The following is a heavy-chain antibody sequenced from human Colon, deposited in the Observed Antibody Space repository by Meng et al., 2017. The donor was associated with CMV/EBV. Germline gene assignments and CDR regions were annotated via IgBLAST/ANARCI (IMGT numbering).Heavy chain of an antibody. CDR2: IKQDGSEK. Sequence: GESLKISCAASGFTFSSYWMSWVRQAPGTGLEWVANIKQDGSEKYYVDSVKGRFTISRDNAKNSLYLQMNSLRAEDTAVYYCARDDIAGIAAADTFDYWGQGTLVTVSS. J-gene: IGHJ4*02. CDR1: GFTFSSYW. D-gene: IGHD6-13*01. V-gene: IGHV3-7*01. CDR3: ARDDIAGIAAADTFDY.